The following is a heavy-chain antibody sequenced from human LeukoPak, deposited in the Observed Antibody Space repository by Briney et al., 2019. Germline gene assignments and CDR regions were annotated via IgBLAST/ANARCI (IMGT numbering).Heavy chain of an antibody. J-gene: IGHJ4*02. Sequence: GGSLRLSCAASGFTVSSNYMSWVRQAPGKGLEWVSVVYSGGNTYYADSVKGRFTISRDNSKNTLYLQMNSLRAEDTAVYYCAKDSDSNSDYDYWGQGTLVTVSS. CDR1: GFTVSSNY. D-gene: IGHD4-11*01. V-gene: IGHV3-53*01. CDR2: VYSGGNT. CDR3: AKDSDSNSDYDY.